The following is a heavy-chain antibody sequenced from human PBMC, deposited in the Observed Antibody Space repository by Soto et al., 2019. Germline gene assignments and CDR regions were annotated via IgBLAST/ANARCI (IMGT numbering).Heavy chain of an antibody. CDR3: ARAYLGRLPRRADYYYALDV. V-gene: IGHV3-21*06. CDR2: ISSTTNYI. CDR1: GFTFTRYS. Sequence: GGSLRLSCAASGFTFTRYSMNWVRQAPGKGLEWVSSISSTTNYIYYGDSMKGRFTISRDNAKNSLYLEMNSLRAEDTAVYYCARAYLGRLPRRADYYYALDVWGQGTTVTAP. D-gene: IGHD1-26*01. J-gene: IGHJ6*02.